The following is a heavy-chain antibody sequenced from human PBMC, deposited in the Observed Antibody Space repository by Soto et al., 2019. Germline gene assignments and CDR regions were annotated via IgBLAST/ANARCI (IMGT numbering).Heavy chain of an antibody. V-gene: IGHV2-5*02. J-gene: IGHJ4*02. Sequence: QITLKESGPTLVKPTQTLTLTCTFSGFSLSTSGVGVGWIRQPPGTALEWLALIYWDDDKRYSPSLKSRLTIPKDTSKNQVVLTMTNMDPVDTATYYCAHRRSYCSGGSCYSGFDYWGQGTLVTVSS. CDR2: IYWDDDK. CDR3: AHRRSYCSGGSCYSGFDY. CDR1: GFSLSTSGVG. D-gene: IGHD2-15*01.